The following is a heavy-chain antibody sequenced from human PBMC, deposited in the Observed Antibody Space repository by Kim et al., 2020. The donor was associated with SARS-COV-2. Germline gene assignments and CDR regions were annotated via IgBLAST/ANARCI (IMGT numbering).Heavy chain of an antibody. CDR3: AGDLRRTSCYDH. J-gene: IGHJ4*02. D-gene: IGHD2-2*01. V-gene: IGHV4-59*01. Sequence: SYNPALQSRVNISVDASKLRFSLKLTSVTAAVTAVYYCAGDLRRTSCYDHWGQGVLVTVSS.